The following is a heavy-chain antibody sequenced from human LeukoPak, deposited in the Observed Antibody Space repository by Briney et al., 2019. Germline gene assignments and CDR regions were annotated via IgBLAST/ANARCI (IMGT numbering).Heavy chain of an antibody. CDR3: AREFGGYNWFDP. J-gene: IGHJ5*02. V-gene: IGHV1-69*13. CDR2: IIPIFGTA. Sequence: SVKVSCKASGGTFSSYAISWVRQAPGQGLEWMGGIIPIFGTANYAQKFQGRVTITADESTSTAYMELSSLRSEDTAVYYCAREFGGYNWFDPWGQGTLVTVSS. CDR1: GGTFSSYA. D-gene: IGHD3-16*01.